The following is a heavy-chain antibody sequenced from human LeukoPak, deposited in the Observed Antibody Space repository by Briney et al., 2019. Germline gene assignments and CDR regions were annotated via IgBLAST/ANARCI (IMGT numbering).Heavy chain of an antibody. V-gene: IGHV3-7*04. D-gene: IGHD6-19*01. J-gene: IGHJ4*02. CDR3: ARGRGWIYDS. CDR2: MKVDGTDI. CDR1: GFTFTNDF. Sequence: GGSLRLSCAASGFTFTNDFMTWVRQAPGKGLEWVANMKVDGTDIHYVDSVKGRFTISSDNARNSLYLQMNTLRVEDTAVYCCARGRGWIYDSWGRGTLVTVSS.